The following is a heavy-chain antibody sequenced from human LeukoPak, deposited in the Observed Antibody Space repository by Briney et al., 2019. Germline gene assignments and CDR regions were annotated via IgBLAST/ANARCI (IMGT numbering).Heavy chain of an antibody. Sequence: SETLSLTRTVSGGSISSSSYYWGWIRQPPGKRLEWIGSIYYSGSTYYNPPLKSRVTISVDTFKNQFSLKLSSVTAADTAVYYCARVTYDAFDIWGQGTMVTVSS. CDR3: ARVTYDAFDI. V-gene: IGHV4-39*07. J-gene: IGHJ3*02. CDR1: GGSISSSSYY. CDR2: IYYSGST.